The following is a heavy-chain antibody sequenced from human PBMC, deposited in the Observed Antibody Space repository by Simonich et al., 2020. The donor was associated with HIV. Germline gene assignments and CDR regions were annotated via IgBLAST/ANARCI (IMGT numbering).Heavy chain of an antibody. Sequence: QVQLQQWGAGLLKPSETLSLTCAVYGGSFSGYYWCWIRQPPGKGLGWIGEINHSGSTNYNPSRKSRVTISVDTSKNQFSLKLSSVTAADTAVYYCARGFYQRLYYFDYWGQGTLVTVSS. CDR2: INHSGST. CDR1: GGSFSGYY. CDR3: ARGFYQRLYYFDY. V-gene: IGHV4-34*01. D-gene: IGHD2-2*01. J-gene: IGHJ4*02.